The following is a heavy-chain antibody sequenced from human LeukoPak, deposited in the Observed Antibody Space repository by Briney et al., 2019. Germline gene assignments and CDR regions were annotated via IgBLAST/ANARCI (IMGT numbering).Heavy chain of an antibody. CDR3: ARREGDYPPTEY. Sequence: GGSLRLSCAASGYNFPNYAMTWVRQAPGKGLEWVSSISSSSSYIYYADSVKGRFTISRDNAKNSLYLQMNSLRAEDTAVYYCARREGDYPPTEYWGQGTLLTVSS. J-gene: IGHJ1*01. CDR2: ISSSSSYI. D-gene: IGHD4-17*01. V-gene: IGHV3-21*01. CDR1: GYNFPNYA.